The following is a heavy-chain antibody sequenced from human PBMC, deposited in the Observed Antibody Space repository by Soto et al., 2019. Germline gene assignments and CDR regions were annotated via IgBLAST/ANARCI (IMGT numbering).Heavy chain of an antibody. CDR2: IYYSGST. J-gene: IGHJ5*02. CDR1: GGSISSGGYY. D-gene: IGHD3-3*01. CDR3: ARAPSTIFGVDSNWFDP. Sequence: SETLSLTCTVSGGSISSGGYYWSWIRQHPGKGLEWIGYIYYSGSTYYNPSLKSRVTISVDTSKNQFSLKLSSVTAADTAVYYCARAPSTIFGVDSNWFDPWGQGTLVTVSS. V-gene: IGHV4-31*03.